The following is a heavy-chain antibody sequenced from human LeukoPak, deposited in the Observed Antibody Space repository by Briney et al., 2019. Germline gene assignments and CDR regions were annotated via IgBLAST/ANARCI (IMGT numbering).Heavy chain of an antibody. D-gene: IGHD1-1*01. V-gene: IGHV5-51*01. CDR3: AIRKTGRWYFDL. CDR1: GYIFTNFW. J-gene: IGHJ2*01. Sequence: GESLKISCQGSGYIFTNFWIAWVRPIPGTGLEWMGIIYPYDSDTKYSPYFQGQVTIYADKSLSTDYLESGSLKASDTAMYYWAIRKTGRWYFDLWGLGTLVTVSS. CDR2: IYPYDSDT.